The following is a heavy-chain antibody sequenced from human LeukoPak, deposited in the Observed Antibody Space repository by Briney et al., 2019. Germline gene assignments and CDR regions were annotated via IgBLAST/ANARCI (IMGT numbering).Heavy chain of an antibody. CDR3: AYSGWYISVNYYYYMDV. J-gene: IGHJ6*03. D-gene: IGHD6-19*01. V-gene: IGHV4-61*02. CDR2: IYTSGTT. CDR1: GGSISSSSYY. Sequence: SETLSLTCTVSGGSISSSSYYWGWIRQPPGKGLEWIGRIYTSGTTNYNPSLKSRVTISVDTSKNQFSLKLSSVTAADTAVYYCAYSGWYISVNYYYYMDVWGNGTTVTISS.